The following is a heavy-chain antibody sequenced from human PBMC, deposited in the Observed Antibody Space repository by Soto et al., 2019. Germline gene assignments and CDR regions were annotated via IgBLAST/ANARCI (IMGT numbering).Heavy chain of an antibody. D-gene: IGHD6-19*01. J-gene: IGHJ4*02. CDR3: ARVLSSGWARADY. CDR2: IYPSDSDT. V-gene: IGHV5-51*01. Sequence: GESLKISCNGSGYTFSGYWIAWVRQMPGKGLEWMGIIYPSDSDTRYSPSFQGQVTMSVDKSTNTASLQWSSLKPSDTATYYCARVLSSGWARADYWGQGTLVTVSS. CDR1: GYTFSGYW.